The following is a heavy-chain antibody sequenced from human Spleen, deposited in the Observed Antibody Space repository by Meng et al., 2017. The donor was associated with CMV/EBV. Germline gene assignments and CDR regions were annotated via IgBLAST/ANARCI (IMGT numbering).Heavy chain of an antibody. CDR3: ARGLWWAGY. CDR1: GFTVSSNY. V-gene: IGHV3-7*01. J-gene: IGHJ4*02. Sequence: GESLKISCAASGFTVSSNYMSWVRQAPGKGLEWVANIKQDGSEKYYVDSVKGRFTISRDNAKNSLYLQMNSLRAEDTAVYYCARGLWWAGYWGQGTLVTVSS. D-gene: IGHD2-21*01. CDR2: IKQDGSEK.